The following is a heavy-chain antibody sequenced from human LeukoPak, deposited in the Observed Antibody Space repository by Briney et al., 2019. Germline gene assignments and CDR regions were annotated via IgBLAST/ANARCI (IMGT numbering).Heavy chain of an antibody. D-gene: IGHD2-21*02. CDR3: AKDHASTPVVTN. CDR2: ISGGSSGST. V-gene: IGHV3-23*01. Sequence: PGGSLRLSCAASGFTFSDYAMSWVRQAPGKGLEWLSVISGGSSGSTYYADSVTGRFTVSRDNSKNTVDLQMNNLRVDDTAIYYCAKDHASTPVVTNWGQGILVSVSS. CDR1: GFTFSDYA. J-gene: IGHJ4*02.